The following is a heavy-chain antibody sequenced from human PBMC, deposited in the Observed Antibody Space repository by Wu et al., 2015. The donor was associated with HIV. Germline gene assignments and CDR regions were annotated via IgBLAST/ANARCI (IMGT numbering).Heavy chain of an antibody. CDR1: GYSFTDYY. CDR2: INPKNGGT. V-gene: IGHV1-2*02. CDR3: ARSVLPPFSLSEPQYFHH. Sequence: QVQLVQSGAEVKKPGASMKVSCKASGYSFTDYYIYWVRQAPGQGLEWMGWINPKNGGTDYARGFQGRLTMTRDTSISTAYMELSRLSSDDTAVYYCARSVLPPFSLSEPQYFHHWGQGTLVTVSS. D-gene: IGHD1-14*01. J-gene: IGHJ1*01.